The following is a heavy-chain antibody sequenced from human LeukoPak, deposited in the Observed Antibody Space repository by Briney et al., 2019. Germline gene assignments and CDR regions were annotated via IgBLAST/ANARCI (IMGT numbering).Heavy chain of an antibody. J-gene: IGHJ4*02. CDR3: ARSYRGYCSGGSCHSGYLDY. V-gene: IGHV4-4*07. D-gene: IGHD2-15*01. Sequence: SETLSLTCTVSGGSISSYYWNWIRQPAGKGLEWIGRIDTSGSTNYYPSLKSRVTMSVDTSKNQFSLKLTSVTAADTAIYYCARSYRGYCSGGSCHSGYLDYWGQGSLVSVSA. CDR2: IDTSGST. CDR1: GGSISSYY.